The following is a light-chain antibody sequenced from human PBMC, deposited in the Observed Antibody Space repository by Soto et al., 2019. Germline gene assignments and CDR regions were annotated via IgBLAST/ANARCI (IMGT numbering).Light chain of an antibody. CDR2: AAS. V-gene: IGKV1-39*01. Sequence: DIQMTQSPSSLSASVGDRVTITCRASQTISTYLNWYQQNPGKAPKLLIYAASNLQNGVPSRFSRSGSGTDFTLTISSLQPEDFATYYCQKSSSIPYTFGQGTKLEIK. CDR3: QKSSSIPYT. CDR1: QTISTY. J-gene: IGKJ2*01.